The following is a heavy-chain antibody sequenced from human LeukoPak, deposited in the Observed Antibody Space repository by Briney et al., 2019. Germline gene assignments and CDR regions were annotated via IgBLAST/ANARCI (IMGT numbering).Heavy chain of an antibody. CDR1: GYTFTSYD. J-gene: IGHJ3*02. D-gene: IGHD3-22*01. CDR2: MNPNSGNT. CDR3: ARLVGYYYDSSGYYVSSFDI. V-gene: IGHV1-8*01. Sequence: GATVKVSCKASGYTFTSYDINWVRQATGQGLEWMGWMNPNSGNTGYAQKFQGRVAMTRNTSISTAYMELSSLRSEDTAVYYCARLVGYYYDSSGYYVSSFDIWGQGTMVTVSS.